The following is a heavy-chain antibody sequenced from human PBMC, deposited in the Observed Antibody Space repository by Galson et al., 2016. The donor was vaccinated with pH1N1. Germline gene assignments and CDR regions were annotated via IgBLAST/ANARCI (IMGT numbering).Heavy chain of an antibody. Sequence: SLRLSCAASGFTFDDYAMHWVRQAPGKGLEWVSGISWNSGSIGYADSVKGRFTISRDNAKNSLYLQMNSLRAEDTALYYCAKVTGYLYGYVDCWGQGTLVTISS. D-gene: IGHD5-18*01. J-gene: IGHJ4*02. CDR2: ISWNSGSI. CDR1: GFTFDDYA. CDR3: AKVTGYLYGYVDC. V-gene: IGHV3-9*01.